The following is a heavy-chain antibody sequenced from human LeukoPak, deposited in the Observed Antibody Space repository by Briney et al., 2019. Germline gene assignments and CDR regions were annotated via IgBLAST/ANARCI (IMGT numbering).Heavy chain of an antibody. CDR1: VFTFSRYT. J-gene: IGHJ6*02. V-gene: IGHV3-30*04. CDR3: ARDRLQGYYYGMDV. Sequence: GRSLRLSCAASVFTFSRYTMHWVRRAPGKGLEWVAVISNDGINIYYGDSVKGRFTISRDNPKNTLYLEMNSLKPEDTAVYYCARDRLQGYYYGMDVWGQGTTVTVSS. CDR2: ISNDGINI. D-gene: IGHD2-15*01.